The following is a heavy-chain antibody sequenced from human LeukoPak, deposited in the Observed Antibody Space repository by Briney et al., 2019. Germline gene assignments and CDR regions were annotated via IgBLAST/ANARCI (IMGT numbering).Heavy chain of an antibody. CDR2: MNPNSGGT. J-gene: IGHJ6*02. Sequence: GASVKVSCKASGYTFTGYYMHWVRQAPGQGLEWMGWMNPNSGGTNYAQKFQGRVTMTRDTSISTAYMELSRLRSDDTAVYYCARVDCGVGYYYYGVDVWGQGTTVTVSS. CDR3: ARVDCGVGYYYYGVDV. CDR1: GYTFTGYY. D-gene: IGHD2-21*01. V-gene: IGHV1-2*02.